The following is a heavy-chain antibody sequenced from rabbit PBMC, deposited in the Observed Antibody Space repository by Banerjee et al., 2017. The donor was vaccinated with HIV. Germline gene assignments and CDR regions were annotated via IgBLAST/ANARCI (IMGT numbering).Heavy chain of an antibody. D-gene: IGHD4-2*01. J-gene: IGHJ6*01. V-gene: IGHV1S45*01. Sequence: QEQLVESGGGLVQPEGSLTLTCTASGFTISSSYWICWVRQAPGKGLEWIGCIYGGSSGSTWYASWAKGQFTISSHNAQNTLYLQLNSLTAADTATYSCASHPDSSWGLWGPGTLVTVS. CDR1: GFTISSSYW. CDR2: IYGGSSGST. CDR3: ASHPDSSWGL.